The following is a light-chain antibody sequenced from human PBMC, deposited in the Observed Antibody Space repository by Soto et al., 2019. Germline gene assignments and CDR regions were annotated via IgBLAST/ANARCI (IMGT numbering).Light chain of an antibody. Sequence: EIVLTQSPDTLSLSPGERATLSCRASQSVRSNYLAWYQQKPGQAPRFLIYDASSRGTCIPDRFSGSGFGTDFTLTIRRLEPEEFAVEYCQQYGSSPLTFGGGTKVEIK. J-gene: IGKJ4*01. CDR1: QSVRSNY. CDR3: QQYGSSPLT. V-gene: IGKV3-20*01. CDR2: DAS.